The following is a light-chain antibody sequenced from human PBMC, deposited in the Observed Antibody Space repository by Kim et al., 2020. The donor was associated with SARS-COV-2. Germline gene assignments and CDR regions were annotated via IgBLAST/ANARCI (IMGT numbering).Light chain of an antibody. CDR1: QSIYNY. Sequence: ASVGDRVTITCRASQSIYNYLNWYHQRPGKAPKLLIFAASSLQSGVPSRFSGTGSGTDFTLTISSLQPEDFATYYCQQNYRTPLTFGGGTKVDIK. J-gene: IGKJ4*01. CDR3: QQNYRTPLT. V-gene: IGKV1-39*01. CDR2: AAS.